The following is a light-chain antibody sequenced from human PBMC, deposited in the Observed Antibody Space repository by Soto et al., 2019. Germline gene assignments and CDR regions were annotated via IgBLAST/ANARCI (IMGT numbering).Light chain of an antibody. J-gene: IGKJ5*01. CDR1: QSVGSN. CDR3: QQRSKWPIT. Sequence: EVVMTQSPATLSVSPGERATLSCRASQSVGSNLAWYQQKPGQAPRLLIYGASNRATGITVRFSGSGSGTDYTLTISNLESEDFAIYYCQQRSKWPITFGQGTRLEIK. CDR2: GAS. V-gene: IGKV3D-15*01.